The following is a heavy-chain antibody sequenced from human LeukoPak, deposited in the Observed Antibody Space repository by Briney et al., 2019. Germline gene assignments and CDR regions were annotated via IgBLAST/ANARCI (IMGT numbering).Heavy chain of an antibody. V-gene: IGHV3-23*01. D-gene: IGHD6-13*01. Sequence: GGSLRLSCAASGFTFSSYAMSWVRQAPGKGLEWVSAISGSGGSTYYADSVKGQFTISRDNSKNTLYLQMNSLRAEDTAVYYCAKSPIAAEALFDYWGQGTLVTVSS. CDR1: GFTFSSYA. CDR2: ISGSGGST. J-gene: IGHJ4*02. CDR3: AKSPIAAEALFDY.